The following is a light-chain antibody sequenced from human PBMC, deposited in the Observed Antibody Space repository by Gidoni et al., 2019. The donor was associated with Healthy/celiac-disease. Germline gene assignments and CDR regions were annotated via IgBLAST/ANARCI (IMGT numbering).Light chain of an antibody. Sequence: LQMTRSPFSLYASVGDRVTITCRASPGIRNYLAWYQQKPGKVPRLLIYAASTLQSGVPSRFSGSGSGTDFTLTISSLQPEDVATYFCQKYNSAPFTFGPGTRVDMK. J-gene: IGKJ3*01. CDR1: PGIRNY. CDR3: QKYNSAPFT. V-gene: IGKV1-27*01. CDR2: AAS.